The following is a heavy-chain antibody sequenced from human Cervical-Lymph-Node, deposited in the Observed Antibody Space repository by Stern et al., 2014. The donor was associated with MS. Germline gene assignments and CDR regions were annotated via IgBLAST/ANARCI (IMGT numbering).Heavy chain of an antibody. Sequence: QVQLVESGGGVVQPGRSLRLSCAASGFTFSSYGMPWVRQAPGTGLEWVAFIWYDGSRTYFSDSVKGRFTISRDNSKNTLYLQMNSLTAGDTAIYYCARERNPRRHGRHYGTLDYWGQGTLVTVSS. D-gene: IGHD3-16*01. CDR2: IWYDGSRT. V-gene: IGHV3-33*01. CDR3: ARERNPRRHGRHYGTLDY. J-gene: IGHJ4*02. CDR1: GFTFSSYG.